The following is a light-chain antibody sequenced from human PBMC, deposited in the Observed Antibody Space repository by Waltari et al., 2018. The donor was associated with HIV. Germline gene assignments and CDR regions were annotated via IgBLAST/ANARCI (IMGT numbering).Light chain of an antibody. V-gene: IGKV1-39*01. J-gene: IGKJ3*01. CDR3: QQSYSTPPVT. CDR1: QSISSY. Sequence: DIQMTQSPSSLSASVVDRVTITCRASQSISSYLNWYQQKPGKAPKLLIYAASSLQSGVPSRFSGSGTGTDFTLTISSLQPEDFATYYCQQSYSTPPVTFGPGTKVDIK. CDR2: AAS.